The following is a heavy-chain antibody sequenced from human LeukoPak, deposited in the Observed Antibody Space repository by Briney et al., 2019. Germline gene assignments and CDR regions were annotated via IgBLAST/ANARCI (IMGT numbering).Heavy chain of an antibody. J-gene: IGHJ4*02. CDR3: ARESSGSYYNGHLDY. V-gene: IGHV3-33*01. Sequence: GGSLRLSCAASGFTFSSYGMHWVRQAPGKGLEWVAVIWYDGSNKYYADSVKGRFTISRDNSKNTLYLQMNSLRAEDTAVYYCARESSGSYYNGHLDYWGQGTLVTVSS. D-gene: IGHD3-10*01. CDR1: GFTFSSYG. CDR2: IWYDGSNK.